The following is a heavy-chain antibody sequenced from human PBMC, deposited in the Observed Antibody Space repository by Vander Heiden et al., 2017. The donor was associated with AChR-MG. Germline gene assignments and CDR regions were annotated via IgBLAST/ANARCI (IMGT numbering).Heavy chain of an antibody. CDR1: GFTFDDYA. Sequence: EVQLVESGGGLVQPGRSLRLSCAASGFTFDDYAMHWVRQAPGKGLEWVSGISWNSGSIGYADSVKGRFTISRDNAKNSLYLQMNSLRAEDTALYYCAKGSITMVRGGVGYWGQGTLVTVSS. CDR2: ISWNSGSI. V-gene: IGHV3-9*01. J-gene: IGHJ4*02. D-gene: IGHD3-10*01. CDR3: AKGSITMVRGGVGY.